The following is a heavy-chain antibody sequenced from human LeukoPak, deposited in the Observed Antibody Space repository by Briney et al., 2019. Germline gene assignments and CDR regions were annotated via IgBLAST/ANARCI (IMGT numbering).Heavy chain of an antibody. CDR3: ARCGWILGCDY. Sequence: SETLSLTGTVSGGSISSYYWSWIRQPPGKGLEWIGYIYYSGSTNYNPSLKSRVTISVDTSKNQFSLKLSSVTAADTAVYYCARCGWILGCDYWGQGTLVTVSS. CDR2: IYYSGST. V-gene: IGHV4-59*08. J-gene: IGHJ4*02. D-gene: IGHD6-19*01. CDR1: GGSISSYY.